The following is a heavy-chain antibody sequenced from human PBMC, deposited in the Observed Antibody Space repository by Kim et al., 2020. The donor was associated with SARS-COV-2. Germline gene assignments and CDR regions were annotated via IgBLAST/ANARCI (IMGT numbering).Heavy chain of an antibody. CDR2: INTNTGNP. Sequence: ASVKVSCKASGYTFTTYAMCWLRQAPGQGLEWMGWINTNTGNPTYAQGFRDRFVFSVDTSVSTAYLEITSLKVEDTAVYYCARDVDASGSYPLKYWGQGSLVTVSS. J-gene: IGHJ4*02. CDR3: ARDVDASGSYPLKY. V-gene: IGHV7-4-1*02. D-gene: IGHD3-10*01. CDR1: GYTFTTYA.